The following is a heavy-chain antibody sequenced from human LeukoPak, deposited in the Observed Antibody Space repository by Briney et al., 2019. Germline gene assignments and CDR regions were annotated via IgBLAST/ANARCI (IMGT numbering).Heavy chain of an antibody. D-gene: IGHD3-3*01. CDR1: GFTFSSYG. J-gene: IGHJ6*02. Sequence: PGGSLRLSCAASGFTFSSYGMHWVRQAPGKGLEWVAVIWYDGSNKYYADSVKGRFTISRDNSKNTLYLQMNSLRAEDTAVYYCARGGAPILRFLEWAHYYYGMDVWGQGTTVTVSS. CDR3: ARGGAPILRFLEWAHYYYGMDV. CDR2: IWYDGSNK. V-gene: IGHV3-33*01.